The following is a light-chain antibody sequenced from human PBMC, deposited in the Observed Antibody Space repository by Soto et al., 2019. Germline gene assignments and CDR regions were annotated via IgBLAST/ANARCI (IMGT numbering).Light chain of an antibody. CDR3: QRYNSAPFT. J-gene: IGKJ3*01. V-gene: IGKV1-27*01. Sequence: DIQMTQSPSSLSASVGDRVTITCRASQGITNYLAWYQQKPGKVPKLLISAAYTLQSGVPPRFSGSGSGTDFTLTISSLQTEDVATYYCQRYNSAPFTFGPGTRVVI. CDR2: AAY. CDR1: QGITNY.